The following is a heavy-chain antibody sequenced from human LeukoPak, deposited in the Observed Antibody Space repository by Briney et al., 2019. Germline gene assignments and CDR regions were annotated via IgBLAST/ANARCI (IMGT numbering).Heavy chain of an antibody. V-gene: IGHV4-39*07. D-gene: IGHD3-9*01. Sequence: SETLSLTCTVSGGSMRSHSFYWGWIRQSPGKGLEWIANINYGGHTYYNPSVKSRVTLSVDVSKNRFSLNLTSVTAADTALYFCARTHFDSLGWFDPWGQGIQVIVSS. J-gene: IGHJ5*02. CDR1: GGSMRSHSFY. CDR3: ARTHFDSLGWFDP. CDR2: INYGGHT.